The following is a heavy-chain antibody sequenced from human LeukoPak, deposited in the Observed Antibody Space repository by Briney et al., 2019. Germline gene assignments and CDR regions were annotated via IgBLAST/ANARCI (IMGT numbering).Heavy chain of an antibody. J-gene: IGHJ6*02. CDR3: ASVYLHGMDV. CDR2: IIPIFGTA. D-gene: IGHD1-14*01. Sequence: SVKVSCKASGGTFSSYAISWVRQAPGQGLEWMGGIIPIFGTANYAQKFQGRVTITADESTSTAYMELSSLRIEDTAVYYCASVYLHGMDVWGQGTTVTVSS. V-gene: IGHV1-69*13. CDR1: GGTFSSYA.